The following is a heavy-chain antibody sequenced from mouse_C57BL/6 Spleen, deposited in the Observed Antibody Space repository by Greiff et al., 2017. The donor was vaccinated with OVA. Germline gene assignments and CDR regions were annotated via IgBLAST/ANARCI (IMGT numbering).Heavy chain of an antibody. V-gene: IGHV1-85*01. Sequence: QVQLQQPGAELVKPGASVKVSCKASGYTFTSYWMHWVKQRPGQGLEWIGWIYPRDGSTKYNEKFKGKATLTVDTSSSTAYMELHSLTSEDSAVYFCARGYSNPDYWGQGTTLTVSS. CDR3: ARGYSNPDY. CDR1: GYTFTSYW. CDR2: IYPRDGST. J-gene: IGHJ2*01. D-gene: IGHD2-5*01.